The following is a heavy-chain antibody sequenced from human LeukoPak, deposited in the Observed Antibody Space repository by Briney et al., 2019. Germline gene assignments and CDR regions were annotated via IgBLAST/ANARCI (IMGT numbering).Heavy chain of an antibody. CDR1: GYTFTSYA. CDR2: INPSGGSA. CDR3: ARDVASSGYYWD. Sequence: GASVKVSCKASGYTFTSYAMNWVRQAPGQGLEWMGIINPSGGSAIYAQNFQGRVTMTRDTSTSTFYMELSSLRSEDTAVYFCARDVASSGYYWDWGQGTLVTVSS. D-gene: IGHD3-22*01. V-gene: IGHV1-46*01. J-gene: IGHJ4*02.